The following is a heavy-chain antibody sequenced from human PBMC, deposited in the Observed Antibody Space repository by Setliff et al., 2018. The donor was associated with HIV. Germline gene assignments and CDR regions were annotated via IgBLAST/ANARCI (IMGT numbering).Heavy chain of an antibody. CDR1: GFIFRNYW. V-gene: IGHV3-74*03. J-gene: IGHJ4*02. CDR3: AKGSYSSGRYDNYLDY. Sequence: PGGSLRLSCAASGFIFRNYWMHWVRQAPGKGLVWVSCLNSDGSSRTYANSVKGRSTISGHNAKNTVYLQMNSLGVEDTAVYYCAKGSYSSGRYDNYLDYWGQGTLVTVSS. CDR2: LNSDGSSR. D-gene: IGHD3-22*01.